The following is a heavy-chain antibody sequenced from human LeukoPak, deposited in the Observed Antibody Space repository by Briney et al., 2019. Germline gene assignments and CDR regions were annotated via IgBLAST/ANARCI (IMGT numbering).Heavy chain of an antibody. D-gene: IGHD1-26*01. CDR1: GFTVSSNY. V-gene: IGHV3-53*01. CDR2: IYSGGST. Sequence: PGGSLRLSCAASGFTVSSNYMSWVRQAPGKGLEWVSVIYSGGSTYYADSVKGRFTISRDNAKNSLYLQMNSLRAEDTAVYYCARKNSGSYYETLDYWGQGTLVTVSS. J-gene: IGHJ4*02. CDR3: ARKNSGSYYETLDY.